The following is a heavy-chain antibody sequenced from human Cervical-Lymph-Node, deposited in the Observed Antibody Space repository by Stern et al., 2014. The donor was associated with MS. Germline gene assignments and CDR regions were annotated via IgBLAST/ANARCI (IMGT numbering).Heavy chain of an antibody. D-gene: IGHD2-15*01. Sequence: QVQLQESGPGLVKPSQTLSLTCTVSGASISSGAYYWSWIRQHPGKGLEWIGYIYYSGSTYYNPSIKSRVTIPVDPSKSQFPRKLSSVTAADTAVYYCAREVVGQYFDYWGQGSLVTVSS. CDR3: AREVVGQYFDY. CDR1: GASISSGAYY. CDR2: IYYSGST. J-gene: IGHJ4*02. V-gene: IGHV4-31*03.